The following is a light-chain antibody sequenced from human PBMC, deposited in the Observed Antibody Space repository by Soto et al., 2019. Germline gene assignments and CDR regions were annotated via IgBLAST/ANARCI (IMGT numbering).Light chain of an antibody. CDR1: SSDVGGYNY. J-gene: IGLJ1*01. Sequence: QSVLTQPASVSASPGQSITIACTGTSSDVGGYNYVSWFQQHPGKAPKLMISEVSNRPSGVSNRFSASKSGNTASLTISGLQSEDEADYYCSSYTTSNTYVFGTGTKVTVL. V-gene: IGLV2-14*01. CDR3: SSYTTSNTYV. CDR2: EVS.